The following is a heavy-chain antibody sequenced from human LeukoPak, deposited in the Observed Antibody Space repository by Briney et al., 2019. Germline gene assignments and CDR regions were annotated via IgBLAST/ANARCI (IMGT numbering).Heavy chain of an antibody. CDR1: GGSISSGGYY. CDR3: ARGGARMAFDI. CDR2: IYYSGST. J-gene: IGHJ3*02. V-gene: IGHV4-31*03. Sequence: SETLSLTCTVSGGSISSGGYYWSWIRQHPGKGLEWIGYIYYSGSTYYNPSLKSRVTISVDTSKNQFSLKLSSVTAADTAVYYCARGGARMAFDIWGQGTMVTVSS. D-gene: IGHD2-15*01.